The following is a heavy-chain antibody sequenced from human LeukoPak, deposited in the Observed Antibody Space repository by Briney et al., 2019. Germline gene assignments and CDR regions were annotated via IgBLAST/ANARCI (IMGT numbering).Heavy chain of an antibody. Sequence: PSETLSLTCAVSGYSISSGYYWGWIRQPPGKGLEWIGSIYHSGSTYYNPSLKSRVTISVDTPKNQFSLKLSSVTAADTAVYYCARDHNWFDPWGQGTLVTVSS. CDR2: IYHSGST. CDR1: GYSISSGYY. CDR3: ARDHNWFDP. V-gene: IGHV4-38-2*02. J-gene: IGHJ5*02.